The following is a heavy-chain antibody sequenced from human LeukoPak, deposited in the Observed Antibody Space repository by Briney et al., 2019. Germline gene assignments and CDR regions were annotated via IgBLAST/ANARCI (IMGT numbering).Heavy chain of an antibody. D-gene: IGHD1-26*01. V-gene: IGHV1-24*01. Sequence: GASVKVSCKVSGASLSETSKHWVRQAPGQWLEWMGGFDPEDGESIFAQRFQGRFSMTGDTSTDTAYMELRSLRPEDTAVYYCATADKWEPLDYWGQGTLVTVSS. CDR3: ATADKWEPLDY. J-gene: IGHJ4*02. CDR1: GASLSETS. CDR2: FDPEDGES.